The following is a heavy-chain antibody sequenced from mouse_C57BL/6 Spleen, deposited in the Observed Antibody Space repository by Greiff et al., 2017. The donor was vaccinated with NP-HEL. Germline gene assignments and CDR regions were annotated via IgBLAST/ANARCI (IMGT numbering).Heavy chain of an antibody. CDR2: ISNGGGST. Sequence: EVQLVESGGGLVQPGGSLKLSCAASGFTFSDYYMYWVRQTPEKRLEWVAYISNGGGSTYYPDTVKGQFTISRDNAKNTLYLQMSRLKSEDTAMYYCARGPYGHFAYWGQGTLVTVSA. D-gene: IGHD1-1*02. V-gene: IGHV5-12*01. J-gene: IGHJ3*01. CDR3: ARGPYGHFAY. CDR1: GFTFSDYY.